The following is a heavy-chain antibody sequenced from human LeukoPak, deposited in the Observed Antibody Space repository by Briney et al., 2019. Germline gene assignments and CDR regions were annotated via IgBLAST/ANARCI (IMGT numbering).Heavy chain of an antibody. CDR3: AKDSLSLYYDSSGYLDF. Sequence: PGGSLRLSCAASGFSFSTFAMGWVRQAPGKGLEWVSSISGSADSTYYADPVKGRFTISRDNSKRSLYLQMNSLTTEDTALYYCAKDSLSLYYDSSGYLDFWGQGILVTVSS. CDR2: ISGSADST. V-gene: IGHV3-23*01. CDR1: GFSFSTFA. D-gene: IGHD3-22*01. J-gene: IGHJ4*02.